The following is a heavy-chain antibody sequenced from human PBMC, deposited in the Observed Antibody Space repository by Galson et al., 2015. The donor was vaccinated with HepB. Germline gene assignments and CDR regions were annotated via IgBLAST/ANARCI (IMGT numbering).Heavy chain of an antibody. J-gene: IGHJ5*02. V-gene: IGHV1-8*01. D-gene: IGHD2-2*02. CDR1: GYTFTSYD. Sequence: SVKVSCKASGYTFTSYDINWVRQATGQGLEWMGWMNPNSGNTGYAQKFQGRVTMTRNTSISTAYMELSSLRSEDTAVYYCARWVPAAISDWFDPWGQGTLVTVSS. CDR3: ARWVPAAISDWFDP. CDR2: MNPNSGNT.